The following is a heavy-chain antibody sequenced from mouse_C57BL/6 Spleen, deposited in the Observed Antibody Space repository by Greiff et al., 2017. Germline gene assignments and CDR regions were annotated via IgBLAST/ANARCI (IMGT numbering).Heavy chain of an antibody. V-gene: IGHV1-42*01. Sequence: VQLQQSGPELVKPGASVKISCKASGYSFTGYYMNWVKQSPEKSLEWIGEINPSTGGTTYNQKFKAKATLTVDKSSSTAYMQLKSLTSEDSAGYYCARSPYYGSSYRYFDVWGTGATVTVYS. J-gene: IGHJ1*03. CDR2: INPSTGGT. CDR1: GYSFTGYY. D-gene: IGHD1-1*01. CDR3: ARSPYYGSSYRYFDV.